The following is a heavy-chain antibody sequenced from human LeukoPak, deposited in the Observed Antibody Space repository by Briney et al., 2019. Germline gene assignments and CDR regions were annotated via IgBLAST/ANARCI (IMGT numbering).Heavy chain of an antibody. V-gene: IGHV4-4*07. CDR2: IYTSGST. Sequence: SETLSLTCTVSGGSISSYYWSWIRQPAGKGLEWIGRIYTSGSTNYNPSLKSRVTISVDTSKNQFSLKLSSVTAADTAVYYCARVTGYSSSWPHLDYWGQGTLVTVSS. CDR3: ARVTGYSSSWPHLDY. D-gene: IGHD6-13*01. CDR1: GGSISSYY. J-gene: IGHJ4*02.